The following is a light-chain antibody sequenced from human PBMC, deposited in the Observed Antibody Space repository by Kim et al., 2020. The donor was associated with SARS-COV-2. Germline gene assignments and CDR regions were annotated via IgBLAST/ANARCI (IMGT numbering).Light chain of an antibody. Sequence: DIQMTQSLSSLSASVGDRVTITCRASQSISSYLNWYQQKPGKAPKLLIYAASSLQSGVPSRFSGSGSGTDFTLTISSLQPEDFATYYCQQNYSTPLTFGQGTRLDIK. CDR3: QQNYSTPLT. V-gene: IGKV1-39*01. CDR1: QSISSY. CDR2: AAS. J-gene: IGKJ5*01.